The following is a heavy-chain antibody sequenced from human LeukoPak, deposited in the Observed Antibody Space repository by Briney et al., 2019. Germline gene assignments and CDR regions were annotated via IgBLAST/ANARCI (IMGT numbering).Heavy chain of an antibody. V-gene: IGHV4-39*01. CDR3: ARRDVARGYYYGSGSTLNWFDP. CDR1: GGSISSSSYY. J-gene: IGHJ5*02. CDR2: IYYSGSI. D-gene: IGHD3-10*01. Sequence: SETLSLTCTVSGGSISSSSYYWGWIRQPPGKGLEWIGSIYYSGSIYYNPSLKSRVTISVDTSKNQFSLKLSSVTAADTAVYYCARRDVARGYYYGSGSTLNWFDPWGQGTLVTVSS.